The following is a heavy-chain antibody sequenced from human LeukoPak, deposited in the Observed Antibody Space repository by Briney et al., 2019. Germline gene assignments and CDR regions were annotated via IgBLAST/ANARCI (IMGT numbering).Heavy chain of an antibody. CDR3: ARGYTKDMTSVTHFDY. V-gene: IGHV7-4-1*02. CDR1: GYTFTSYA. CDR2: INTNTGNP. D-gene: IGHD4-17*01. Sequence: GASVKVSCKASGYTFTSYAMNWVRQAPGQGREWMGWINTNTGNPTYAQGFTGRFVFSLDTSVSTAYLETSSLKAEDTAVYYCARGYTKDMTSVTHFDYWGQGTLVTVSS. J-gene: IGHJ4*02.